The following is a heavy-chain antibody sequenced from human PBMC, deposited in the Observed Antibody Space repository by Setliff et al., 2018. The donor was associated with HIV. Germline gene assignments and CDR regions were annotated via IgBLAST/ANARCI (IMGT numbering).Heavy chain of an antibody. V-gene: IGHV4-39*01. Sequence: SSETLSLTCTVSGGSISSYYWGWIRQPPGKGLEWIGSLYYSGTTYYNPSLKSRLTISVDTSKNQFSLKLSPVAAADTAVYYCARRTLITGYDYWGQGTLVTVSS. D-gene: IGHD3-16*01. CDR3: ARRTLITGYDY. J-gene: IGHJ4*02. CDR2: LYYSGTT. CDR1: GGSISSYY.